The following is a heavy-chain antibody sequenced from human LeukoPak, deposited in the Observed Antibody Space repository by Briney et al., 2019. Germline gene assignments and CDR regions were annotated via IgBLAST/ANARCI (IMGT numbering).Heavy chain of an antibody. CDR2: VYSSGNT. D-gene: IGHD2-21*02. CDR3: ARGVGGDLFDY. Sequence: SETLSLTCTVSGGSISGYYCSWVRQPPGKEMEWIGYVYSSGNTNYNPSLKSRVTLSVDTSKNQFSLKLSSVTAADTAVYYCARGVGGDLFDYWGQGTLVTVSS. J-gene: IGHJ4*02. CDR1: GGSISGYY. V-gene: IGHV4-59*12.